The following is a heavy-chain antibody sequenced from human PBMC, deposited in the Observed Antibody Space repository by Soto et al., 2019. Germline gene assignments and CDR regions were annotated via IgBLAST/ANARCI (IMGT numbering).Heavy chain of an antibody. CDR1: GGSISSGGYY. CDR2: IYYSGST. V-gene: IGHV4-31*03. Sequence: SETLSLTCTVSGGSISSGGYYWSWIRQHPGKGQEWIGYIYYSGSTYYNPSLKSRVTISVDTSKNQFSLKLSSVTAADTAVYYCARASSSWYWFDPWGQGTLVTVSS. D-gene: IGHD6-13*01. J-gene: IGHJ5*02. CDR3: ARASSSWYWFDP.